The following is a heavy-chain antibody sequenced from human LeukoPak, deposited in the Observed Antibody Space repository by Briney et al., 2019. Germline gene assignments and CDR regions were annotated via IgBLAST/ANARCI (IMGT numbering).Heavy chain of an antibody. Sequence: PGGSLRLSCTASGFTFGDYAMSWVRQAPGKGLEWVGFISSKAYGGTTEYAASVKGRFTISRDDSKSIAYLQMNSLKTEDTAVYYCSRCMLRYYYYYGMDVWGQGTTVTVSS. D-gene: IGHD2-8*01. V-gene: IGHV3-49*04. J-gene: IGHJ6*02. CDR3: SRCMLRYYYYYGMDV. CDR1: GFTFGDYA. CDR2: ISSKAYGGTT.